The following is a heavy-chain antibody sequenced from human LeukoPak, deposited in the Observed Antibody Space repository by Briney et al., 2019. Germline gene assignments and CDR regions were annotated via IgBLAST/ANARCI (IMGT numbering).Heavy chain of an antibody. CDR2: IVVGSGNT. Sequence: SVKVSCKASGFTFTSSAVQWVRQARGQRLEWIGWIVVGSGNTNYAQKVQERVTITRDMSTSTAYMELSSLRSEDTAVYYCATDPYYYDILTGPPTPKFDYWGQGTLVTVSS. CDR3: ATDPYYYDILTGPPTPKFDY. CDR1: GFTFTSSA. V-gene: IGHV1-58*01. D-gene: IGHD3-9*01. J-gene: IGHJ4*02.